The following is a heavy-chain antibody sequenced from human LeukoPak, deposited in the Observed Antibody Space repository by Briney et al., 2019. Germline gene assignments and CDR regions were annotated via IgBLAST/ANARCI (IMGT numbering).Heavy chain of an antibody. V-gene: IGHV1-18*03. CDR1: GYTFTSYG. CDR3: ARAHYDSSGYYYVY. J-gene: IGHJ4*02. CDR2: ISAYNGNT. D-gene: IGHD3-22*01. Sequence: ASVKVSCKASGYTFTSYGISWVRQAPGQGLERMGWISAYNGNTNYAQKLQGRVTMTTDTSTSTAYMELRSLRSDDMAVYYCARAHYDSSGYYYVYWGQGTLVTVSS.